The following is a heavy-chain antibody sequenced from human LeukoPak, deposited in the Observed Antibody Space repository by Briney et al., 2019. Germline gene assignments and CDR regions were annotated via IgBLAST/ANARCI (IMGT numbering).Heavy chain of an antibody. V-gene: IGHV4-39*01. CDR1: GGSISSSSYY. D-gene: IGHD3-9*01. CDR3: ARHLNGDRRDYFDY. Sequence: SETLSLTCTVSGGSISSSSYYWGWIRQPPGKGLEYIGSVYHSGSTYYNPSLKSRVTISVDMSKNQLSLRLRSVAAADTAVYYRARHLNGDRRDYFDYWGHGTLVTVSA. CDR2: VYHSGST. J-gene: IGHJ4*01.